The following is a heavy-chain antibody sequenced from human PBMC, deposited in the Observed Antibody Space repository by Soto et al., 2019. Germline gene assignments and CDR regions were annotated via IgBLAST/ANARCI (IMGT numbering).Heavy chain of an antibody. J-gene: IGHJ4*02. CDR1: GFTFSSYG. CDR3: AATYYYDSSGYYSYYFDY. D-gene: IGHD3-22*01. Sequence: GGSMRLSCAASGFTFSSYGMHWVRQAPGKVLEWVAVISYDGSNKYYADSVKGRFTISRDNSKNTLYLQMNSLRAEDTAVYYCAATYYYDSSGYYSYYFDYWGQGNLVTVSS. CDR2: ISYDGSNK. V-gene: IGHV3-30*03.